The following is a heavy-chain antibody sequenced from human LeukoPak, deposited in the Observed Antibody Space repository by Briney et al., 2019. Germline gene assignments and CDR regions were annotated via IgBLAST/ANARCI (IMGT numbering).Heavy chain of an antibody. CDR3: ARRFFGVVTAFDH. CDR1: GFTFSSYS. D-gene: IGHD3-3*01. CDR2: ISSSSSYI. Sequence: PGGSLRLSCAASGFTFSSYSMNWVRQAPGKGLEWVSSISSSSSYIYYADSVKGRFTISRDNAKNSLYLQMNSLRAEDTAVYYCARRFFGVVTAFDHWGQGTLVTVSS. V-gene: IGHV3-21*01. J-gene: IGHJ4*02.